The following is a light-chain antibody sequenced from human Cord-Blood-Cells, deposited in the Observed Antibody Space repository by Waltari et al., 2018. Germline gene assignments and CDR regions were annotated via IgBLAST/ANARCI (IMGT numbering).Light chain of an antibody. CDR3: AAWDDSLSGWV. CDR1: SSTLGSTS. V-gene: IGLV1-47*01. Sequence: SVLTQPPSASGPPGQRVTISCSGSSSTLGSTSVSWYQQLPGTAPKHLIYRNNQRPAGVPDRFSGSKSGTSASLAISGLRSEDEADYYCAAWDDSLSGWVFGGGTKLTVL. J-gene: IGLJ3*02. CDR2: RNN.